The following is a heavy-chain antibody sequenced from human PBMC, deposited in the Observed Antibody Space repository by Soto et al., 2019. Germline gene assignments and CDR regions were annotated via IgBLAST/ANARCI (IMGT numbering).Heavy chain of an antibody. CDR1: GFTFNAYG. CDR3: AKEGGLSGSYYISSSYYFDY. J-gene: IGHJ4*02. D-gene: IGHD1-26*01. V-gene: IGHV3-30*02. CDR2: ISYDGSNT. Sequence: PGGSLRLSCAASGFTFNAYGMHWVRQAPGKGLEWVTFISYDGSNTYYADSVKGRFTISRDNSKNTLYLQMNSLRAEDTSVYYCAKEGGLSGSYYISSSYYFDYWGQGTLVTVSS.